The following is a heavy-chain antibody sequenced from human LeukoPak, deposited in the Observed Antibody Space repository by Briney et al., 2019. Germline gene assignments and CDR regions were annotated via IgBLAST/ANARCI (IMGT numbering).Heavy chain of an antibody. CDR3: ATPYGDYVSGRDAFDI. J-gene: IGHJ3*02. CDR2: ISSSGSTI. D-gene: IGHD4-17*01. V-gene: IGHV3-48*03. Sequence: GGSLRLSCAASGFTFSSYEMNWVRQAPGKGLEGVSYISSSGSTIYYADSVKGRFTISRDNAKNSLCLQMNSLRAEDTAVYYCATPYGDYVSGRDAFDIWGQGTMVTVSS. CDR1: GFTFSSYE.